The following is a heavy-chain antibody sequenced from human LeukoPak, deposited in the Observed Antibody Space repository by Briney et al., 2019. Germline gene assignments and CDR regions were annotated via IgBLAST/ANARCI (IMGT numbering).Heavy chain of an antibody. V-gene: IGHV1-18*01. CDR2: ISAYNGDT. D-gene: IGHD2/OR15-2a*01. J-gene: IGHJ3*02. Sequence: ASVKVSCKASGYTFTSYGISWVRQAPGQGLEWMGWISAYNGDTNYAQKLQGRVTMTTDTSTSTAYMELRSLRSDDTAVYYCASSTRPYDAFDIWGQGTMVTVSS. CDR1: GYTFTSYG. CDR3: ASSTRPYDAFDI.